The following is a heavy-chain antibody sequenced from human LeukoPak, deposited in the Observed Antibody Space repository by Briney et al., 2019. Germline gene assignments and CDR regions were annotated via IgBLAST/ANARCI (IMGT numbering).Heavy chain of an antibody. V-gene: IGHV3-9*01. CDR2: ISWNSGSI. J-gene: IGHJ4*02. Sequence: GGSLRLSCAASGFTFDDYAMHWVRQAPGKGLEWVSGISWNSGSIGYADSVKGRFTISRDNAKNSLYLQMNSLRAEDTAVYYCARDDFWSGYSPIYYFDYWGQGTLVTVSS. CDR1: GFTFDDYA. CDR3: ARDDFWSGYSPIYYFDY. D-gene: IGHD3-3*01.